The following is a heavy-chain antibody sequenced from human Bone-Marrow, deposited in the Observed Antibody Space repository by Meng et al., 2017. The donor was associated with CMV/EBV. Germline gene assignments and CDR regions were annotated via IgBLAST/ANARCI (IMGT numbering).Heavy chain of an antibody. CDR3: ARDNSGVDD. V-gene: IGHV3-74*01. CDR2: IFGDGSRT. J-gene: IGHJ4*02. CDR1: GFSFNNFW. D-gene: IGHD1-14*01. Sequence: GESLKISCTASGFSFNNFWMHWVRQGPGKGLVWVSHIFGDGSRTTYAGAVKGRFTISRDSAKNTVYLQMNSLRVEDTGIYYCARDNSGVDDWGQGTPVTVSS.